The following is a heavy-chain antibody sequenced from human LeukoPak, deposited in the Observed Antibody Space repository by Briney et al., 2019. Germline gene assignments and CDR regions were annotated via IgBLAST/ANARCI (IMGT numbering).Heavy chain of an antibody. D-gene: IGHD2-2*01. CDR2: IIPIFGTA. Sequence: SVKVSCKASGGTFISYAISWVRQAPRQGLEWMGGIIPIFGTANYAQKFQGRATITADESTRTAYTELSSLRSEDTAVYYCARESGYCSSTSCYGYYYYMDVWGKGTTVTVSS. V-gene: IGHV1-69*13. CDR3: ARESGYCSSTSCYGYYYYMDV. CDR1: GGTFISYA. J-gene: IGHJ6*03.